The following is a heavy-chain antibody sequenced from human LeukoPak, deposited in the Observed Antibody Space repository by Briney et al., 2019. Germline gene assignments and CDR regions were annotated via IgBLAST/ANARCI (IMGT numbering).Heavy chain of an antibody. CDR1: GGSISSGGYS. D-gene: IGHD5/OR15-5a*01. J-gene: IGHJ4*02. CDR3: ARGGLYAFHF. CDR2: IYHSGST. Sequence: SETLSLTCAVSGGSISSGGYSWSWIRQPPGKGLEWIGYIYHSGSTYYNPSLKSRVTISVDRSKNQFSLKLSSVTAADTAVYYCARGGLYAFHFWGQGTLVTVSS. V-gene: IGHV4-30-2*01.